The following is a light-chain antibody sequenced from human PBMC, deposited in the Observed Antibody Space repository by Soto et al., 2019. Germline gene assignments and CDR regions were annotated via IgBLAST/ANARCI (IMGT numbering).Light chain of an antibody. J-gene: IGLJ2*01. CDR1: NIGSKS. CDR3: QVWDSSSDHRGV. CDR2: DDS. V-gene: IGLV3-21*02. Sequence: SYELTQPPSVSVAPGQTARITCGGNNIGSKSVHWYQQKPRQAPVLVVYDDSDRPSGIPERFSGSNSGNTATLTISRVEAGDEADYYCQVWDSSSDHRGVFGGGTQLTVL.